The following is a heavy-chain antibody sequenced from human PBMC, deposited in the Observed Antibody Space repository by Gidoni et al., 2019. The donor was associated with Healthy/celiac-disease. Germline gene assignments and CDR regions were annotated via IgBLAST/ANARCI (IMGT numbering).Heavy chain of an antibody. CDR2: IYYSGST. V-gene: IGHV4-39*07. J-gene: IGHJ4*02. D-gene: IGHD6-13*01. Sequence: QLQLQESGPGLVKPSETLSLTCTVPGGSISSSSSYWGWIRQPPGKGLEWIGSIYYSGSTYYNPSLKSRVTISVDTSKNQFSLKLSSVTAADTAVYYCARESIAAAGIWGQGSLVTVSS. CDR3: ARESIAAAGI. CDR1: GGSISSSSSY.